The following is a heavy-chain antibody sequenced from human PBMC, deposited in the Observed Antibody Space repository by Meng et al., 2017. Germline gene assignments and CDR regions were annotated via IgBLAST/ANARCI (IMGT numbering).Heavy chain of an antibody. V-gene: IGHV3-30*04. J-gene: IGHJ4*02. CDR2: ISYDGSNK. CDR1: GFTFSSYA. Sequence: GESLKISCAASGFTFSSYAMHWVRQAPGKGLEWVAVISYDGSNKYYADSVKGRFTISRDNSKNTLYLQMNSLRTEDTAVYYCARSLGGQKLAYFDYWGQGTLVTVSS. CDR3: ARSLGGQKLAYFDY. D-gene: IGHD6-13*01.